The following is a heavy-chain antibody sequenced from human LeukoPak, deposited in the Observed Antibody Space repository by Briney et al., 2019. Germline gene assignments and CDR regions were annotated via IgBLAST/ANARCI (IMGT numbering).Heavy chain of an antibody. CDR3: AKDRNSVLLWFGELLSDPGFDY. V-gene: IGHV3-23*01. Sequence: PGGSLRLSCAASGVTFSSYAMSWGRQAPGKGLEWVSAISGSGGSTYYADSVKGRFTIYRDNSKNTLYLQMTSLRAEDTAVYYCAKDRNSVLLWFGELLSDPGFDYWGQGTLVTVSS. J-gene: IGHJ4*02. CDR1: GVTFSSYA. CDR2: ISGSGGST. D-gene: IGHD3-10*01.